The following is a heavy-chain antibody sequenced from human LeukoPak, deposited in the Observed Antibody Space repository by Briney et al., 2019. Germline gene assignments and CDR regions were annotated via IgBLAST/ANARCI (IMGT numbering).Heavy chain of an antibody. CDR2: ISAYNGNT. CDR1: GYTFTSYG. CDR3: ARDFREGPVDY. V-gene: IGHV1-18*01. J-gene: IGHJ4*02. Sequence: ASVKVSCKASGYTFTSYGISWVRQAPGQGLEWMGWISAYNGNTNYAQELRGRVTMTTDTSTSTAYMELRSLRSDDTAVYYCARDFREGPVDYWGQGTLVTVSS.